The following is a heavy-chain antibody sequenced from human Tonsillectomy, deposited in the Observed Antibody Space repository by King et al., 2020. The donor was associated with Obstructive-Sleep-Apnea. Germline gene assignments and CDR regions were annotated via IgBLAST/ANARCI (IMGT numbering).Heavy chain of an antibody. CDR1: GGTFSSHV. CDR2: TIPIFGRT. Sequence: QVQLVQSGAEVKKPGSSVKVSCKASGGTFSSHVFSWVRQAPGQGLEWMAGTIPIFGRTNYAQKFQGRVTLTADESTSTTYMELRSLRFDDTAVYYCATYYYYDSSGYHPIDSWGQGSLVTVSS. CDR3: ATYYYYDSSGYHPIDS. D-gene: IGHD3-22*01. V-gene: IGHV1-69*01. J-gene: IGHJ4*02.